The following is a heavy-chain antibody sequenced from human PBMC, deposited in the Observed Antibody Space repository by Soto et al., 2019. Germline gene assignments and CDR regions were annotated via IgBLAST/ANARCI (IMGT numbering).Heavy chain of an antibody. J-gene: IGHJ4*02. V-gene: IGHV1-2*04. Sequence: ASVKVSCKASGYTFTGYYMHWVRQAPGQGLEWMGWINPNSGGTNYGQKFQGWVTMTRDTSISTAYMELSRLRSDDTAVYYCARAPSSSGWSFDYWGQGTLVTVSS. D-gene: IGHD6-19*01. CDR2: INPNSGGT. CDR1: GYTFTGYY. CDR3: ARAPSSSGWSFDY.